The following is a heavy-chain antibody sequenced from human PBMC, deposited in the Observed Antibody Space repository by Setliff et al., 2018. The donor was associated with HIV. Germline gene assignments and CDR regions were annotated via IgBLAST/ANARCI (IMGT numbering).Heavy chain of an antibody. Sequence: TSETLSLTCAVYSGSFTGYYWTWIRQPPGKGLEWIGGINRFGITNYNPSLTSRLTLSVDTSKNQFSLNVNPVTAADTAVYYCARGGYCNSDNFDRGRNFDYWGQGMLVTVSS. J-gene: IGHJ4*02. CDR2: INRFGIT. CDR3: ARGGYCNSDNFDRGRNFDY. D-gene: IGHD2-2*01. CDR1: SGSFTGYY. V-gene: IGHV4-34*01.